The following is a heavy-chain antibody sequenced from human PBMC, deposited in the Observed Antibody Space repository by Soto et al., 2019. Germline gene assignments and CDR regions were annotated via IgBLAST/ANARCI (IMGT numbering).Heavy chain of an antibody. V-gene: IGHV1-69*13. D-gene: IGHD5-12*01. CDR2: IIPIFGTA. CDR1: GGTFSSYA. J-gene: IGHJ4*02. CDR3: ARDNLQGEMATIHDY. Sequence: SVKVSCKASGGTFSSYAISWVRQAPGQGLEWMGGIIPIFGTANYAQKFQGRVTITADESTSTAYMELSSLRSEDTAVYYCARDNLQGEMATIHDYWGQGTLVTSPQ.